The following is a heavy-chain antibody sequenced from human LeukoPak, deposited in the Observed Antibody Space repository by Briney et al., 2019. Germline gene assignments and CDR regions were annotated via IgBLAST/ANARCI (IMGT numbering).Heavy chain of an antibody. Sequence: GGSLRLSCAASGFTFSSYEMNWVRQAPGKGLEWVSYISSSSSTIYYADSVKGRFTISRDNAKNSLYLQMNSLRAEDTAVYYCASPGSYSSSPFDYWGQGTLVTVSS. D-gene: IGHD6-6*01. CDR3: ASPGSYSSSPFDY. CDR2: ISSSSSTI. J-gene: IGHJ4*02. V-gene: IGHV3-48*01. CDR1: GFTFSSYE.